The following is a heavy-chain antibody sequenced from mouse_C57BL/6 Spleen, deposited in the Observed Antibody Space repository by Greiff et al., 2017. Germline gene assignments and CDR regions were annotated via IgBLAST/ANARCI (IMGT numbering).Heavy chain of an antibody. CDR3: ARDRGAYYAMDY. Sequence: EVQLVESGGGLVKPGGSLKLSCAASGFTFSSYAMSWVRQTPEKRLAWVATISDGGSYTYYPDNVKGRFTISRDKAKNNLYLQMSHLKSEDTAMYYCARDRGAYYAMDYWGQGTSVTVSS. J-gene: IGHJ4*01. V-gene: IGHV5-4*01. CDR1: GFTFSSYA. CDR2: ISDGGSYT.